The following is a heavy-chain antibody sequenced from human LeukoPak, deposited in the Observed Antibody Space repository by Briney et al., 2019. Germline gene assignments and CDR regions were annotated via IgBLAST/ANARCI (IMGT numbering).Heavy chain of an antibody. J-gene: IGHJ4*02. V-gene: IGHV3-15*01. CDR3: THDYGDRGGFDY. CDR2: LKSKTDGGAT. CDR1: GFTFTHAW. Sequence: KPGGSLRLSCAASGFTFTHAWMSWVRQAPGKGLEWVGRLKSKTDGGATDYAAPVKGRFTISRDDSKNTLYLQMNSLKTEDTAVYYCTHDYGDRGGFDYWGQGTLVTVSS. D-gene: IGHD4-17*01.